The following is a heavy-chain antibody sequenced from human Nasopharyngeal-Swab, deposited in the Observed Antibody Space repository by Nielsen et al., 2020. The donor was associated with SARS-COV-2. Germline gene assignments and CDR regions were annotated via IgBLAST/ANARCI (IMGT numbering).Heavy chain of an antibody. V-gene: IGHV3-48*01. J-gene: IGHJ6*03. CDR2: ISSSSSTI. D-gene: IGHD2-2*01. CDR1: GCSFSSYS. CDR3: ARGGADCSSTSCYVSYYYYYMDV. Sequence: AASGCSFSSYSMNWVRQAPGKGLEWVSYISSSSSTIYYADSVKGRFTISRDNAKNSLYLQMNSLRAEDTAVYYCARGGADCSSTSCYVSYYYYYMDVWGKGTTVTVSS.